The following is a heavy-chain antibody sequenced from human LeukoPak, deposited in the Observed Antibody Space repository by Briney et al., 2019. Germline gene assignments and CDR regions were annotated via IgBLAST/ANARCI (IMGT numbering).Heavy chain of an antibody. CDR2: IVVGSGNT. CDR1: GFTFTSSA. Sequence: SVKVSCKASGFTFTSSAVQWVRQARGQRLEWIGWIVVGSGNTNYAQKFQERVTITRDMSTSTAYMELSSLRSEDTAVYYCAAFTRTVAGFHFDYWGQGTLVTVSS. V-gene: IGHV1-58*01. D-gene: IGHD6-19*01. CDR3: AAFTRTVAGFHFDY. J-gene: IGHJ4*02.